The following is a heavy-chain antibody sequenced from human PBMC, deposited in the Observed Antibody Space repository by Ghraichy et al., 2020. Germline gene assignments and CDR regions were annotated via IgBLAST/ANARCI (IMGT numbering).Heavy chain of an antibody. V-gene: IGHV5-10-1*01. CDR2: IDPSDSYT. CDR1: GYSFTSYW. CDR3: ARQSDPPSTGYGMDV. D-gene: IGHD3-3*02. Sequence: GGSLRLSCKGSGYSFTSYWISWVRQMPGKGLEWMGRIDPSDSYTNYSPSFQGHVTISADKSISTAYLQWSSLKASDTAMYYCARQSDPPSTGYGMDVWGQGTTVTVSS. J-gene: IGHJ6*02.